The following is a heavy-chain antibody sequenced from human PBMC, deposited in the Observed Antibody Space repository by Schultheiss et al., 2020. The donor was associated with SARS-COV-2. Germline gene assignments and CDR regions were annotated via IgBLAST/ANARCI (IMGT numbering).Heavy chain of an antibody. V-gene: IGHV4-39*07. J-gene: IGHJ4*02. CDR1: GGSISSGGYY. CDR2: IYYSGST. CDR3: ARVGASGWWDFDY. D-gene: IGHD6-19*01. Sequence: SETLSLTCTVSGGSISSGGYYWSWIRQPPGKGLEWVGSIYYSGSTYYNPSLKSRVTISVDTSKNQFSLKLSSVTAADTAVYYCARVGASGWWDFDYWGQGTLVTVSS.